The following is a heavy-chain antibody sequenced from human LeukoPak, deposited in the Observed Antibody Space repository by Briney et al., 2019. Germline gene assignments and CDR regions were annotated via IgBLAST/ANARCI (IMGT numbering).Heavy chain of an antibody. V-gene: IGHV3-7*04. CDR3: ARGSIPDY. D-gene: IGHD2-21*01. J-gene: IGHJ4*02. CDR2: IKQDGSDK. Sequence: GGSLRLSCAASGFTFSTYYMSWVRQAPGKGLEWVANIKQDGSDKSYVDSVKGRFTISRDNAKNSLYLQMNSLRAEDTAVYYCARGSIPDYWGQGTLVTVSS. CDR1: GFTFSTYY.